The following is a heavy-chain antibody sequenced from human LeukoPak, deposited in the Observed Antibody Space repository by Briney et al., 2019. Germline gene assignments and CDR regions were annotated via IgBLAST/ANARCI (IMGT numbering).Heavy chain of an antibody. CDR3: VRGPPNWGFDY. V-gene: IGHV1-8*01. Sequence: GASVKVSCTASGYTFTNYDINWVRQATGQGLEWMRWMGSNSGDTGYAQKFQDRVTMTRDTFISTAYLELNNVRSEDTAVYYCVRGPPNWGFDYWGLGTLVTVSS. J-gene: IGHJ4*02. CDR2: MGSNSGDT. CDR1: GYTFTNYD. D-gene: IGHD7-27*01.